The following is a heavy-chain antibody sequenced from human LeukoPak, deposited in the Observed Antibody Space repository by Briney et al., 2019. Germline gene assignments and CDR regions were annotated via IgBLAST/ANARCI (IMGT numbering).Heavy chain of an antibody. J-gene: IGHJ4*02. CDR1: GFTFSSYG. CDR2: ISTTSSNI. CDR3: ARGKEKWLDHFDY. D-gene: IGHD6-19*01. V-gene: IGHV3-48*02. Sequence: GGSLRLSCAASGFTFSSYGMNWVRQAPGKGLEGVSYISTTSSNIYYPDSVKGRFTMSRDNAKSSLYLQMDSLRDEDTAVYYCARGKEKWLDHFDYWGQGSLVTASS.